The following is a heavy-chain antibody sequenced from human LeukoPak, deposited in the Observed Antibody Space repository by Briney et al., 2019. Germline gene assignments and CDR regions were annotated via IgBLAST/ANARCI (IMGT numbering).Heavy chain of an antibody. CDR1: GFTFNNYW. CDR2: MRQDGGEI. V-gene: IGHV3-7*01. CDR3: ARIMDLLGVHFDF. J-gene: IGHJ4*02. D-gene: IGHD2-8*01. Sequence: GGPLRLSCVVSGFTFNNYWMSWVRQAPGKGLEWVATMRQDGGEIYYVDSVRGRFTISRDNAKNSLYLQMNSLRAEDTAMYYCARIMDLLGVHFDFWGQGTLVTVSS.